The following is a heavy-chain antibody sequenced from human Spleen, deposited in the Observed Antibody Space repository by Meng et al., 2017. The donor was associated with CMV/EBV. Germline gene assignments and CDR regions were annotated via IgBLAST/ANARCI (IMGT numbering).Heavy chain of an antibody. D-gene: IGHD1-26*01. Sequence: SGFTFSRYWMHWVRQAPGKGLVWVSRINSDGSSTSYADSVKGRFTISRDNAKNTLYLQMSSLRAEDTAVYYCARDVSPSGTYFCFGYWGQGTLVTVSS. CDR3: ARDVSPSGTYFCFGY. V-gene: IGHV3-74*01. CDR2: INSDGSST. CDR1: GFTFSRYW. J-gene: IGHJ4*02.